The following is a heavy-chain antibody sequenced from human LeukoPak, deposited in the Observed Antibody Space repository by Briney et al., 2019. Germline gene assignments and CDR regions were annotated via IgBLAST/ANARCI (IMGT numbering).Heavy chain of an antibody. CDR3: TRQYGDSP. CDR2: IRSKANSYAT. Sequence: GGSLRLSCAASGFTFSSAWMSWVRQAPGKGLEWVGRIRSKANSYATAYAASVKGRFTISRDDSKNTAYLQMNSLKTEDTAVYYCTRQYGDSPWGQGTLVTVSS. D-gene: IGHD4-17*01. CDR1: GFTFSSAW. V-gene: IGHV3-73*01. J-gene: IGHJ5*02.